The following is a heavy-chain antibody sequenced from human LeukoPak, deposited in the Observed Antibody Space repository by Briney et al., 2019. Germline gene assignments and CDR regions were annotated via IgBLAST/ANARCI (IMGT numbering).Heavy chain of an antibody. Sequence: GGSLRLSCAASGFTFSSSAMSWVRQAPGKGLEWVAAISDTGRLSYCADSVNGWFTISRDNSKNTLSLQMNSLRAADTAVYYCAKVYTGYWGFDYWGQGTLVTVSS. J-gene: IGHJ4*02. CDR2: ISDTGRLS. CDR1: GFTFSSSA. V-gene: IGHV3-23*01. CDR3: AKVYTGYWGFDY. D-gene: IGHD7-27*01.